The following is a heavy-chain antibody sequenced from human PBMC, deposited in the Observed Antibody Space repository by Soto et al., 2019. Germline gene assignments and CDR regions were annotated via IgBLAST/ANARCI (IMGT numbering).Heavy chain of an antibody. D-gene: IGHD1-20*01. J-gene: IGHJ3*02. CDR3: ARVTVTGTTKSFDI. CDR1: GFTFDDYG. Sequence: GSLRLSCAASGFTFDDYGMSWVRQAPGKGLEWVSGINWNGGSTGYADSVKGRFTISRDNAKNSLYLQMNSLRAEDTALYHCARVTVTGTTKSFDIWGQGTMVNGSS. V-gene: IGHV3-20*01. CDR2: INWNGGST.